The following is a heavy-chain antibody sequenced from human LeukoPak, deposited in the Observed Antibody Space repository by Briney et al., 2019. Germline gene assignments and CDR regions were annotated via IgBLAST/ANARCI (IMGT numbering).Heavy chain of an antibody. Sequence: PGGSLRLSCAASGFTFSSSAMGWVRQAPGKGLEWVSAISNNGGYTYYADSVQGRFTISRDNSKSTLCLQMNSLRAEDTAVYYCAKQLGYCSDGSCYFPYWAQGTLVTVSS. J-gene: IGHJ4*02. CDR2: ISNNGGYT. D-gene: IGHD2-15*01. CDR3: AKQLGYCSDGSCYFPY. V-gene: IGHV3-23*01. CDR1: GFTFSSSA.